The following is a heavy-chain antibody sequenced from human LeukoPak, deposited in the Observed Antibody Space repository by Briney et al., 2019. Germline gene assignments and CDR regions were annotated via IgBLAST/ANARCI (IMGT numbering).Heavy chain of an antibody. D-gene: IGHD5-18*01. V-gene: IGHV3-9*01. CDR3: AKDNRGYSYGDAFDI. J-gene: IGHJ3*02. Sequence: GGSLRLSCAASGFTFDDYAMRWVRQAPGKGLEWVSGISWNSGSIGYADSVKGRFTISRDNAKNSLYLQMNSLRAEDTALYYCAKDNRGYSYGDAFDIWGQGTMVTVSS. CDR1: GFTFDDYA. CDR2: ISWNSGSI.